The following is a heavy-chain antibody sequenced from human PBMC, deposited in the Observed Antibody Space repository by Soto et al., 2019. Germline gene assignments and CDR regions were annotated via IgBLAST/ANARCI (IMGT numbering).Heavy chain of an antibody. V-gene: IGHV3-30*03. CDR2: ISYDGSNK. CDR3: ATDLNWSGT. J-gene: IGHJ3*01. D-gene: IGHD3-3*01. CDR1: GFTFSSYG. Sequence: GGSLRLSCAASGFTFSSYGMHWVRQAPGKGLEWVAVISYDGSNKYYADSVKGRFTISRDNAKNTLYLQMNSLRAEDTALYYCATDLNWSGTWGQGTMVTVSS.